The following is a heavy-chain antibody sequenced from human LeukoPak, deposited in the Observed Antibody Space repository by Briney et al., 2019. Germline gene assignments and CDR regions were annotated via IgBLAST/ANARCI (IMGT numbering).Heavy chain of an antibody. Sequence: PSETLSLTCTVSGGSISSYYWSWIRQPAGKGREWIGRIYTSGSTNYNPSLKSRVTMSVDTSKNQFSLKLSSVTAADTAVYYCARDRHDFWSGYYPGLFDPWGQGTLVTVSS. CDR3: ARDRHDFWSGYYPGLFDP. CDR2: IYTSGST. J-gene: IGHJ5*02. D-gene: IGHD3-3*01. CDR1: GGSISSYY. V-gene: IGHV4-4*07.